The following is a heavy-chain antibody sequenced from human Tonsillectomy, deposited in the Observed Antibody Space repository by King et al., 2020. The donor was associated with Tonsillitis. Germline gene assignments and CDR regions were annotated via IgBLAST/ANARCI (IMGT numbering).Heavy chain of an antibody. CDR3: ARSVSGSFDY. CDR1: GGSISRSDHY. V-gene: IGHV4-39*01. CDR2: MYYSGTF. D-gene: IGHD1-26*01. Sequence: QLQESGPGVVKPSETLSLTCTVSGGSISRSDHYWAWVRQPPGEGLEWIGDMYYSGTFFYNPSLNRRITISGGTSENLFSLKLSFVTAADTAVYFCARSVSGSFDYWGQGALVTVSS. J-gene: IGHJ4*02.